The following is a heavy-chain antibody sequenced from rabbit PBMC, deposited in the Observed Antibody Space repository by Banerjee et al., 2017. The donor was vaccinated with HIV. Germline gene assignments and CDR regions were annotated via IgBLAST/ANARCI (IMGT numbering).Heavy chain of an antibody. CDR1: GFSFSNKYV. Sequence: QEQLEESGGGLVKPEGSLTLPCKASGFSFSNKYVMCWVRQAPGKGLEWIAYIYPDYGSTGYASWVNGRLTISLDNAQNTVFLQMTSLTAADTATYFCARDLAGVIGWNFNLWGPGTLVTV. CDR2: IYPDYGST. J-gene: IGHJ4*01. CDR3: ARDLAGVIGWNFNL. D-gene: IGHD4-1*01. V-gene: IGHV1S45*01.